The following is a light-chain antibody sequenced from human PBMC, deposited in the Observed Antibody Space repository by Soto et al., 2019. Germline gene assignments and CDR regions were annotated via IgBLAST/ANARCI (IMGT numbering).Light chain of an antibody. J-gene: IGKJ2*01. CDR2: SAS. CDR3: QQTFRTPHT. V-gene: IGKV1-39*01. CDR1: QTISNY. Sequence: DIRMTQSPASLSASEGDRVTITCRASQTISNYLNWYQQKPGAAPKLLIYSASTLQSGVPSRFSGSGFGTDYSLTISSLQPADFAVYYCQQTFRTPHTFGQGTKVDIK.